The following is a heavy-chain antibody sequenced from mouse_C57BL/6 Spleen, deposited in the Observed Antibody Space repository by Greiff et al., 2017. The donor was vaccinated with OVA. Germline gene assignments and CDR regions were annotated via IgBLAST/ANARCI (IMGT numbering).Heavy chain of an antibody. CDR2: INPNNGGT. J-gene: IGHJ2*01. CDR3: ARGGTTGDY. V-gene: IGHV1-26*01. Sequence: EVQLQQSGPELVKPGASVKISCKASGYTFTDYYMNWVKQSHGKSLEWIGDINPNNGGTSYNQKFKGKATLTVDKSSSTAYMELRSLTSEDSAVYYCARGGTTGDYWGQGTTLTVSS. D-gene: IGHD1-1*01. CDR1: GYTFTDYY.